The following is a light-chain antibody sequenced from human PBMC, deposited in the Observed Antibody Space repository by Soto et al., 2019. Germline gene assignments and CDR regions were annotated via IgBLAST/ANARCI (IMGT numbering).Light chain of an antibody. CDR3: LQDYTYPWT. V-gene: IGKV1-6*01. Sequence: IQMTQSPSSLSASVGDRVTITCRASQGISNELGWYQQRPGKAPKVLIYGASNLQSGVPSRFSGSASGSDFTLTISSLQPEDFATYYCLQDYTYPWTFGQGTKVDIK. CDR1: QGISNE. J-gene: IGKJ1*01. CDR2: GAS.